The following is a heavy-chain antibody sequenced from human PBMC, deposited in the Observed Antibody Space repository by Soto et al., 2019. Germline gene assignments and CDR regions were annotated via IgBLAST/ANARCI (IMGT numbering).Heavy chain of an antibody. CDR3: AKTGASGSTVSLPDY. J-gene: IGHJ4*02. Sequence: QVQLVESGGGVVQPGGSLTLSCAVSGFTSSNYGMHWVRQAPGKGLVWVAIISYDGNKQFGADSVKGRFTACRDTSKSTLYLQMNSLRAEDTAVYYCAKTGASGSTVSLPDYWGQGTLVTVSS. CDR1: GFTSSNYG. V-gene: IGHV3-30*18. CDR2: ISYDGNKQ. D-gene: IGHD4-17*01.